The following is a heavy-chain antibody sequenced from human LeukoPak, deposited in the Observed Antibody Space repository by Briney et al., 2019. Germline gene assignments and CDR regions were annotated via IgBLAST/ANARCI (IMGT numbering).Heavy chain of an antibody. CDR3: ARNILPSPYYYDSSGSRYSFDY. V-gene: IGHV4-38-2*01. D-gene: IGHD3-22*01. J-gene: IGHJ4*02. CDR1: GYSISSGYY. Sequence: SETLSLTCAVSGYSISSGYYWGWIRQPPGGGLEWVGSIYHSGTTYYNPPLKSRVTISVDTSKNQLSLKLSSVTAADTAVYYCARNILPSPYYYDSSGSRYSFDYWGQGTLVTVSS. CDR2: IYHSGTT.